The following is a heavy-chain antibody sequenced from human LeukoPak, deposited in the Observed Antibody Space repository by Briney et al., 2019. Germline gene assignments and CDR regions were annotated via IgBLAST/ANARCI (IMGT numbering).Heavy chain of an antibody. Sequence: ASVKVSCKASGYTFTSYYMHWVRQAPGQGLEWMGLVNPTGGSTGYAQKFQGRVTMTRDMSTSTDYMELSSLRSEDTAIYYCARDNSVGDNAWWFDPWGQGTLVTVSS. V-gene: IGHV1-46*01. D-gene: IGHD1-26*01. CDR2: VNPTGGST. J-gene: IGHJ5*02. CDR3: ARDNSVGDNAWWFDP. CDR1: GYTFTSYY.